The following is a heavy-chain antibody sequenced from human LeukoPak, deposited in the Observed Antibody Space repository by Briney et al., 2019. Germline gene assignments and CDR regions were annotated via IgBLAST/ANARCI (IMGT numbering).Heavy chain of an antibody. CDR2: SSAYNGNT. Sequence: ASVKVSCKASGYSFTSYGISWVRQAPGQGLEWMGSSSAYNGNTNYAQKLQGRVTMTTDTSASIAYMELRSLRSDDTAVYYCARDGYCSGGSCYTGHSAFDIWGQGTMVTVSS. J-gene: IGHJ3*02. V-gene: IGHV1-18*01. CDR1: GYSFTSYG. CDR3: ARDGYCSGGSCYTGHSAFDI. D-gene: IGHD2-15*01.